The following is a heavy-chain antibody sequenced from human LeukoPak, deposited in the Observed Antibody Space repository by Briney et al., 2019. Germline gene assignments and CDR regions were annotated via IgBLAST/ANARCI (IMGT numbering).Heavy chain of an antibody. CDR2: ISYDESNT. J-gene: IGHJ4*02. V-gene: IGHV3-30*18. CDR1: GFTFSSYG. Sequence: GGPLRLSCAASGFTFSSYGMHWVRQAPGKGLEWVAVISYDESNTYYADSVKGRFTISRDNSKNTLYLQMNSLRPEDTAVYYCAKNWGGAGYYFDYWGQGTLVTVSS. D-gene: IGHD3-3*01. CDR3: AKNWGGAGYYFDY.